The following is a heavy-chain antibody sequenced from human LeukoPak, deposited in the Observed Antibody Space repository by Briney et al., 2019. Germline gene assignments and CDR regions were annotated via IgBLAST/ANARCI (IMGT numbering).Heavy chain of an antibody. Sequence: GGSLRLSCAASGFIFSAYTMNWVRQAPGKGLEWVASISSSSTYKYYADSVKGRFTISRDNAQNSVYLQMNSLRAEDTAVYYCARVAQYYYDSSGYYCPDYWGQGTLVTVSS. CDR1: GFIFSAYT. D-gene: IGHD3-22*01. J-gene: IGHJ4*02. V-gene: IGHV3-21*01. CDR3: ARVAQYYYDSSGYYCPDY. CDR2: ISSSSTYK.